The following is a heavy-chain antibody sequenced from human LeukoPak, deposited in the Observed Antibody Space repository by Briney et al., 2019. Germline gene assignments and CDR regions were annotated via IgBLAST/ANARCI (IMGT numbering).Heavy chain of an antibody. V-gene: IGHV3-11*04. CDR2: ISSSGTTI. D-gene: IGHD5-18*01. J-gene: IGHJ4*02. CDR3: ARDPRGFSYHTYDY. Sequence: PGGSLRLSCAASGFSFSDYYMSWIRQSPGKGLEWISYISSSGTTIYYADSVKGRFTISRDNAKNSLSLQMNSLRADDTAVYYCARDPRGFSYHTYDYWGQGTRVIVSS. CDR1: GFSFSDYY.